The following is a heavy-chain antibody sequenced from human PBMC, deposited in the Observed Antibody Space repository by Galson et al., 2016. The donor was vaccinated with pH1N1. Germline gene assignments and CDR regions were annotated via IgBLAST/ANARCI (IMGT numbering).Heavy chain of an antibody. V-gene: IGHV3-30*19. CDR2: ISYDGNNA. J-gene: IGHJ6*02. CDR1: GFTFRRSG. CDR3: AKDGGTGSGKHSAFGMTV. D-gene: IGHD3-10*01. Sequence: SLRLSCAVSGFTFRRSGMHWVRQAPGKGLEWVAIISYDGNNAYHGDSVKGLFTISRDNSKNTLYLDMNSLRPEDTAVYYCAKDGGTGSGKHSAFGMTVWGQGTTVTVSS.